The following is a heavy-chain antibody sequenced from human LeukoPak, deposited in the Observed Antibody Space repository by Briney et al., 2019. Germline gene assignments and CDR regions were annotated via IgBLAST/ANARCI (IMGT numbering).Heavy chain of an antibody. CDR3: ARAYSYGHDPFDM. CDR1: GYSFTSYW. J-gene: IGHJ3*02. V-gene: IGHV5-51*01. Sequence: GESLKISCKGSGYSFTSYWIGWVRQMPGKGLEWMGIIYPGDSDTRYSPSFQGQVTISADKSISTAYLQWSSLKASGTAMYYCARAYSYGHDPFDMWGQGTMVTVSS. CDR2: IYPGDSDT. D-gene: IGHD5-18*01.